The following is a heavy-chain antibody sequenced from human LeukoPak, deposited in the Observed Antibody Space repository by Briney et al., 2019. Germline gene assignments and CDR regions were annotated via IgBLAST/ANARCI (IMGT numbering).Heavy chain of an antibody. CDR1: GLTFDDYA. D-gene: IGHD2-2*01. J-gene: IGHJ5*02. CDR3: ATERCSSTSCYAWFDP. Sequence: GGSLRLSCAASGLTFDDYAMHWVRQAPGKGLEWVSGISWNSGSIGYADSVKGRFTISRDNAKNSLYLQMNSLRAEDTALYYCATERCSSTSCYAWFDPWGQGTLVTVSS. CDR2: ISWNSGSI. V-gene: IGHV3-9*01.